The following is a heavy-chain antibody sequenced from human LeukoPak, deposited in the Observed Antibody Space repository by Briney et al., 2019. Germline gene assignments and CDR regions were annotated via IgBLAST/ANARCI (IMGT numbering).Heavy chain of an antibody. V-gene: IGHV3-9*01. CDR1: GFTFDDYA. Sequence: PGRSLRLSCAASGFTFDDYAMHWVRQAPGKGLEWVSGISWNSGSIGYADSVKGRFTISRDNAKNSLYLQMSSLRAEDTAVYYCAKDPSRIEWELLNYFDYWGQGTLVTVSS. D-gene: IGHD1-26*01. CDR3: AKDPSRIEWELLNYFDY. J-gene: IGHJ4*02. CDR2: ISWNSGSI.